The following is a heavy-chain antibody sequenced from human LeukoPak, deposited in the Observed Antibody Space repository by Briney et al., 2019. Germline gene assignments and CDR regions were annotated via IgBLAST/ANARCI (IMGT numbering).Heavy chain of an antibody. D-gene: IGHD6-19*01. J-gene: IGHJ6*04. CDR2: IYWDDDK. CDR1: GFSLNTSGVG. V-gene: IGHV2-5*02. CDR3: AHSGSDYYYFGMDV. Sequence: SGPTLVKPTQTLTLTCTFSGFSLNTSGVGGGWIRQPPGKALEWLALIYWDDDKRYSPSLKSRLTITKDTSKNQVVLTMTNMDPVDTATYFCAHSGSDYYYFGMDVWGKGTTVTVSS.